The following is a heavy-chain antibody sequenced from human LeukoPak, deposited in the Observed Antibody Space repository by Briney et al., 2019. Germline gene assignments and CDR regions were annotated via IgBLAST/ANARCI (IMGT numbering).Heavy chain of an antibody. CDR3: ATSYGSGTPVLDY. J-gene: IGHJ4*02. Sequence: SETPSLTCTVSGGSISSYYWSWIRQPPGKGLEWIGYIYYSGSTNYNPSLKSRVTISVDTSKNQFSLKLSSVTAADTAVYYCATSYGSGTPVLDYWGKGTLVTVSS. V-gene: IGHV4-59*01. CDR2: IYYSGST. CDR1: GGSISSYY. D-gene: IGHD3-10*01.